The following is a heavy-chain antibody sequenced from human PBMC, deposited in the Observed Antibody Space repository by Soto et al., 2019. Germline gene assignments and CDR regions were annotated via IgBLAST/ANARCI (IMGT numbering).Heavy chain of an antibody. CDR3: AREGDVPYYYYGMDV. V-gene: IGHV1-18*01. CDR2: ISGYDGRT. D-gene: IGHD2-21*02. CDR1: GYTFTSYG. J-gene: IGHJ6*02. Sequence: QVHLVQSGAEVKKPGASVKVSCKTSGYTFTSYGISWVRQAPGQGLEWMGWISGYDGRTNFAQKVQDRVTMTTDTSKSTVYMGLRSLRSDDTAVYYWAREGDVPYYYYGMDVWGQGTTVTVSS.